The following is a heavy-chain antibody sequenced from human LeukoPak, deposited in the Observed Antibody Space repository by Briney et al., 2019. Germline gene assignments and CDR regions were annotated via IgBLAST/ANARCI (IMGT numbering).Heavy chain of an antibody. V-gene: IGHV4-59*01. D-gene: IGHD5-12*01. J-gene: IGHJ4*02. CDR1: GGSISSYY. CDR2: IYYSGST. CDR3: ARVYSGYDSLDY. Sequence: PSETLSLTCTVSGGSISSYYWSWIRQPPGKGLEWIGYIYYSGSTNYNPSLKSRVTILVDTSKNQFSLKLSSVTAADTAVYYCARVYSGYDSLDYWGQGTLVTVSS.